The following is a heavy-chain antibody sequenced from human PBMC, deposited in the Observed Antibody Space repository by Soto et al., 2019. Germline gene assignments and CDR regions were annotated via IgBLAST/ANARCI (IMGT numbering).Heavy chain of an antibody. V-gene: IGHV4-34*01. Sequence: QVQLQQWGAGLLKPSETLSLTCAVYGGSFSGYYWTWIRQPPGTGLEWLGEINHSGSTNYNPSLKTRVTLSVDTSKNQFSLKLTSVTAADTAVYYCARDKIPGLFDYWGQGTLVTVSS. CDR2: INHSGST. CDR1: GGSFSGYY. D-gene: IGHD2-21*01. J-gene: IGHJ4*02. CDR3: ARDKIPGLFDY.